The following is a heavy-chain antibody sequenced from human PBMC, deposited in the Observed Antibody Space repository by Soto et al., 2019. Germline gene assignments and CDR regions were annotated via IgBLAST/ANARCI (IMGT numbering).Heavy chain of an antibody. CDR1: GFTFSGSA. CDR3: TRHDPHVDIVATISDYGDYSYYGMDV. Sequence: HPGGSLRLSCAASGFTFSGSAMHWVRQASGKGLEWVGRIRSKANSYATAYAASVKGRFTISRDDSKNTAYLQMNSLKTEDTAVYYCTRHDPHVDIVATISDYGDYSYYGMDVWGQGTTVTVSS. CDR2: IRSKANSYAT. D-gene: IGHD5-12*01. J-gene: IGHJ6*02. V-gene: IGHV3-73*01.